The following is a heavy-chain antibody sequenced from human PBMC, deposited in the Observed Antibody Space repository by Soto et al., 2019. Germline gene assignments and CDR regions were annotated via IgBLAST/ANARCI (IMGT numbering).Heavy chain of an antibody. CDR1: GGSISSYY. Sequence: SETLSLTCTVSGGSISSYYWSWIRQPPGKGLEWIGYIYYSGSTNYNPSLKSRVTISVDTSKNQFSLKLSSVTAADTAVYYCARVKIAVAGGYNWFDPWGQGTLVTVSS. J-gene: IGHJ5*02. D-gene: IGHD6-19*01. CDR2: IYYSGST. V-gene: IGHV4-59*08. CDR3: ARVKIAVAGGYNWFDP.